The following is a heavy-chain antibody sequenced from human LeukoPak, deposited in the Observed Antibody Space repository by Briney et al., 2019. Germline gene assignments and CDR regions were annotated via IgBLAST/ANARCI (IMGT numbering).Heavy chain of an antibody. V-gene: IGHV3-23*01. Sequence: SGGSLRLSCAASGFTFSSYAMSWVRQAPGKGLEWVSAISGGGGSTYYTDSVKGRFTISRDNSKNTLYLQMNSLRAEDTAVYYCAKVGESGGVWKYYFDYWGQGTLVTVPS. CDR1: GFTFSSYA. D-gene: IGHD2-8*02. CDR3: AKVGESGGVWKYYFDY. J-gene: IGHJ4*02. CDR2: ISGGGGST.